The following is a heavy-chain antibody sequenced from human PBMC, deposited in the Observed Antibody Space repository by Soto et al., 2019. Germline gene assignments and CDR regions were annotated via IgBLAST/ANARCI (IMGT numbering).Heavy chain of an antibody. V-gene: IGHV3-30*18. J-gene: IGHJ4*02. D-gene: IGHD3-22*01. CDR3: ANTDYYDSSGYYY. Sequence: PGGSLRLSCAASGFTFSSYGMHWVRQAPGKGLEWVAVISYDGNNKYYAENVKGQFTNSRDNSKNTLYLQMNSLRAEDTAVYYCANTDYYDSSGYYYWGQGTLVTVSS. CDR1: GFTFSSYG. CDR2: ISYDGNNK.